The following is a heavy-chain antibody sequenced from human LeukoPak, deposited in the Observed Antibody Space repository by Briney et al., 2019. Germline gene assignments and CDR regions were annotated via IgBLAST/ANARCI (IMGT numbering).Heavy chain of an antibody. D-gene: IGHD3-10*01. V-gene: IGHV4-59*01. CDR1: GGSISSSY. J-gene: IGHJ4*02. Sequence: PSETLSLTCTVSGGSISSSYWSWIRQPPGKGLEWIGYIYYTGSTNYNPSLKSRVTISADTSKNHFSLKLSSVTAADTAVYYCARAGGPHSFDCWGQGTLVTVSS. CDR2: IYYTGST. CDR3: ARAGGPHSFDC.